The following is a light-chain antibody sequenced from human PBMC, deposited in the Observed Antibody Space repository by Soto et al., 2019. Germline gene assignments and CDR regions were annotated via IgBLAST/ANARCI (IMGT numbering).Light chain of an antibody. CDR1: QSVSSN. V-gene: IGKV3-15*01. CDR3: QQYNNWPET. Sequence: EIVVTQSPATLSVSPVERATLSCRASQSVSSNLAWYQQKPGQAPRLLIYGASTRATGIPARFSGSGSGTEFTLTISSLQSEDFAVYYCQQYNNWPETFVQGTKVEIK. CDR2: GAS. J-gene: IGKJ1*01.